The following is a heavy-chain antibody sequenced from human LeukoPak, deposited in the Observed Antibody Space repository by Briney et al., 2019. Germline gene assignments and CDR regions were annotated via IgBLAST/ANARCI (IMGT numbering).Heavy chain of an antibody. CDR1: GFTFSSYA. V-gene: IGHV3-23*01. J-gene: IGHJ4*02. CDR2: ISGSGGST. CDR3: AKDGAPIVVVITTDY. Sequence: GGSLRLSCAASGFTFSSYAMSWVRQAPGKGLEWVSAISGSGGSTYYADSVKGRFTISRDNSKNTLYLQMNSLRAEDTAVYYCAKDGAPIVVVITTDYWGQGTLVTVSS. D-gene: IGHD3-22*01.